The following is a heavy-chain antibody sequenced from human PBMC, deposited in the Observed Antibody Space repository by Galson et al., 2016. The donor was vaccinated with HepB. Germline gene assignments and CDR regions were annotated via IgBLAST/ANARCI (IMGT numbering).Heavy chain of an antibody. J-gene: IGHJ6*02. CDR1: SDPVTSGTYY. CDR2: IHDSGNT. D-gene: IGHD2-2*02. CDR3: ARDEGFYNGMDV. Sequence: TLSLTCTVSSDPVTSGTYYWSWVRQSPGKGLDWIGYIHDSGNTNYNPSIKSRVTISRDTSKNQFFLELTSVTAADTAVYYCARDEGFYNGMDVWGQGTTVTVAS. V-gene: IGHV4-61*01.